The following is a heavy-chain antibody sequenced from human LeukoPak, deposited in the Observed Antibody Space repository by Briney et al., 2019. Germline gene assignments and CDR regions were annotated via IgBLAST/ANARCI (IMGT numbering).Heavy chain of an antibody. CDR1: GGTFSSYA. D-gene: IGHD3-10*01. V-gene: IGHV1-69*04. CDR2: IIPILGIA. CDR3: ARVGSYYYGSGSYYNWFDP. J-gene: IGHJ5*02. Sequence: ASVKVSCTASGGTFSSYAISWVRQAPGQGLEWMGRIIPILGIANYAQKFQGRVTITADKSTSIAYMELSSLRSEDTAVYYCARVGSYYYGSGSYYNWFDPWGQGTLVTVSS.